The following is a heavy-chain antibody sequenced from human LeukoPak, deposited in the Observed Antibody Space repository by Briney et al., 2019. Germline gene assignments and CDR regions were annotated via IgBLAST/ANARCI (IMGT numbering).Heavy chain of an antibody. CDR1: GGTFSSYA. D-gene: IGHD3-22*01. V-gene: IGHV1-69*13. J-gene: IGHJ6*02. Sequence: SVKVSCKASGGTFSSYAISWVRQAPGQGLEWMGGIIPIFGTANYAQKFQGRVTITADESTSTAYMELSGLRSEDTAVYYCAREPYYYDSSGYPLYYYYGMDVWGQGTTVTVSS. CDR2: IIPIFGTA. CDR3: AREPYYYDSSGYPLYYYYGMDV.